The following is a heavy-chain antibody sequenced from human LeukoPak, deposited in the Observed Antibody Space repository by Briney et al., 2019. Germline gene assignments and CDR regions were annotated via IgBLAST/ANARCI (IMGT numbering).Heavy chain of an antibody. CDR2: ISSSSSYI. CDR3: ARYGVPAATLHAFDI. CDR1: GFTFSSYS. D-gene: IGHD2-2*01. Sequence: PGGSLRLSCAASGFTFSSYSMNWVRQAPGKGLEWVSSISSSSSYIYYADSVKGRFTISRDNAKNSLYLQMNSLRAEDTAVYYCARYGVPAATLHAFDIWGQGTMVTVSS. V-gene: IGHV3-21*01. J-gene: IGHJ3*02.